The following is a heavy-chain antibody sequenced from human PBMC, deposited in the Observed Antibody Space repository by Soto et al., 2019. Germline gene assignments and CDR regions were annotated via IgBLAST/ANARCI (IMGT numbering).Heavy chain of an antibody. D-gene: IGHD3-3*01. J-gene: IGHJ4*02. CDR2: IYYSGST. Sequence: SETLSLTCTVSGGSISSYYWSWIRQPPGKGLEWIGYIYYSGSTNYNPSLKSRVTISVDTSKNQFSLKLSSVTAADTAVYYCARAFFGVVPAFDYWGQGTPVTVSS. CDR3: ARAFFGVVPAFDY. CDR1: GGSISSYY. V-gene: IGHV4-59*01.